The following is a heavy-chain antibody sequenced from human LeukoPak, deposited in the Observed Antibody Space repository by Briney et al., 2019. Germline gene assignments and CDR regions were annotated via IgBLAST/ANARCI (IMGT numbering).Heavy chain of an antibody. CDR1: GYTFTSYD. J-gene: IGHJ6*02. Sequence: ASVKVSCKASGYTFTSYDINWVRQATGQGLEWMGWMNPNSGNTGYAQKFQGRVTMTRNTSISTAYMELSSLRSEDTPVYYCARAKTTVTKYYYYYYGMDVWGQGTTVTVSS. V-gene: IGHV1-8*01. CDR3: ARAKTTVTKYYYYYYGMDV. D-gene: IGHD4-17*01. CDR2: MNPNSGNT.